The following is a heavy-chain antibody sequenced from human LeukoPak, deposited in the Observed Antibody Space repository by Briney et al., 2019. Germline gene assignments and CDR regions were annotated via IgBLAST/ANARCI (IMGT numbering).Heavy chain of an antibody. D-gene: IGHD4-23*01. CDR2: IYTSGST. J-gene: IGHJ4*02. Sequence: SETLSLTCTVSGGSISSGSYYWSWIRQPAGKGLEWIGRIYTSGSTNYNPSLKSRVTISVDTSKNQFSLKLSSVTAADTAVYYCARATVVGEYYFDYWGQGTLVTVSS. V-gene: IGHV4-61*02. CDR3: ARATVVGEYYFDY. CDR1: GGSISSGSYY.